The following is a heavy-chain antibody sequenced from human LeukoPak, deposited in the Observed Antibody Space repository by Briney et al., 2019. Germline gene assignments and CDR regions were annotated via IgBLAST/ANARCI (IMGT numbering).Heavy chain of an antibody. Sequence: PGGSLRLSCAASGFTFSSYSMNWVRQAPGKGLEWVSSISSSSSYIYYADSVKGRFTISRDNAKNSLYLQMNSLRAEDTAVYYCARDPHYYDSSGYPGHFDYWGQGTLVTVSS. J-gene: IGHJ4*02. D-gene: IGHD3-22*01. CDR3: ARDPHYYDSSGYPGHFDY. CDR1: GFTFSSYS. CDR2: ISSSSSYI. V-gene: IGHV3-21*01.